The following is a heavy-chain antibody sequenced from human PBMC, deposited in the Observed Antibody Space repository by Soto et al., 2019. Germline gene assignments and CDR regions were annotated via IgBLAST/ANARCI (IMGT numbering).Heavy chain of an antibody. Sequence: GGSLRLSCAASGCTFSSYVMHWGRQAPGKGLEWVAVIWYDGSNKYYADSVKGRFTISRDNSKNTLYLQMNSLRAEDTAVYYCARDPYSSGWYYDYWGQGTLVTVSS. J-gene: IGHJ4*02. V-gene: IGHV3-33*01. D-gene: IGHD6-19*01. CDR1: GCTFSSYV. CDR2: IWYDGSNK. CDR3: ARDPYSSGWYYDY.